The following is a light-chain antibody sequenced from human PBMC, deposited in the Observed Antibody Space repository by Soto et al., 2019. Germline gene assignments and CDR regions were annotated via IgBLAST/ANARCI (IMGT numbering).Light chain of an antibody. CDR2: EVT. Sequence: QSVLTQPPSASGSPGQSVTISCTGTTSDIGAYNYVSWYQQRPGKAPKLIIYEVTRRPSGVPDRIFGSKSYTTASLTVSGLQAEDEADYYCSSFAGTNSFVFGTGTKVNVL. CDR1: TSDIGAYNY. CDR3: SSFAGTNSFV. J-gene: IGLJ1*01. V-gene: IGLV2-8*01.